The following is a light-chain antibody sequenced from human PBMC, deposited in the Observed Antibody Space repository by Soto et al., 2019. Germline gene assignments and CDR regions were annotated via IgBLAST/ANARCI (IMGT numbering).Light chain of an antibody. J-gene: IGKJ5*01. V-gene: IGKV3D-15*01. Sequence: ENVLTQSPATLSLSPGEGATLSCRASRGISSHLAWYQQKPGQAPRLLIYDASNRATGIPARFSGSGSGTEFTLTISSLQSEDFAVYYCQQYNNWPPITFGQGTRLEIK. CDR2: DAS. CDR1: RGISSH. CDR3: QQYNNWPPIT.